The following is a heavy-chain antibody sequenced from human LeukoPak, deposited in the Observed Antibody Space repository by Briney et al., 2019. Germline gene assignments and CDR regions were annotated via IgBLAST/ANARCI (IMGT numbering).Heavy chain of an antibody. V-gene: IGHV3-7*01. D-gene: IGHD3-22*01. J-gene: IGHJ4*02. CDR2: IKQDGSDK. CDR1: GFTFSNYW. CDR3: VRHRVEYESSGYRPSDY. Sequence: GGSLRLSCAASGFTFSNYWMSWVCQAPRKGLEWVANIKQDGSDKKYVDSLKGRFTISRDNAKNSLWLQMNSLRVEDTAVYYCVRHRVEYESSGYRPSDYWGQGTLVTVSS.